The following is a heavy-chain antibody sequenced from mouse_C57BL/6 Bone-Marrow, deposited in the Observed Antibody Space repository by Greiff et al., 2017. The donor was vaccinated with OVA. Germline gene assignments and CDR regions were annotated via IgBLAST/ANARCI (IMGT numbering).Heavy chain of an antibody. CDR1: GYSITSGYY. CDR3: ARLITTVVATDWYFDV. D-gene: IGHD1-1*01. Sequence: VQLQQSGPGLVKPSQSLSLTCSVTGYSITSGYYWNWIRQFPGNKLEWMGYISYDGSNNYNPSLKTRISITRDTSKNQFFLKLNSVTTEDTATYYCARLITTVVATDWYFDVWGTGTTVTVSS. CDR2: ISYDGSN. V-gene: IGHV3-6*01. J-gene: IGHJ1*03.